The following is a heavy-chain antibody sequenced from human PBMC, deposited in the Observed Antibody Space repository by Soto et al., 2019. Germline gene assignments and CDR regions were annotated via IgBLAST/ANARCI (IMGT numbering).Heavy chain of an antibody. CDR3: ARLAVPDPRRPGWFGEPMDNWFDP. CDR2: ISAYNGNT. V-gene: IGHV1-18*01. CDR1: GYTFTSYG. J-gene: IGHJ5*02. D-gene: IGHD3-10*01. Sequence: ASVKVSCKASGYTFTSYGISWVRQAPGQGLEWMGWISAYNGNTNYAQKLQGRVTMTTDTSTSTAYMELRSLRSDDTAVYYCARLAVPDPRRPGWFGEPMDNWFDPWGQGTLVTVSS.